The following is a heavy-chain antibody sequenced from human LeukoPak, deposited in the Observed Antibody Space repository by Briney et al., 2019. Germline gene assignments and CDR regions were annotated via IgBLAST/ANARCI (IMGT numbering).Heavy chain of an antibody. CDR1: GYSISSGYY. CDR3: ARISRTVDSDY. Sequence: SETLSLTCAVSGYSISSGYYWGWIRQPPGKGLEWIGSIYHSGSTYYNPSLKSRVTISVDTSKNQFSLKLSSVTAADTAVYYCARISRTVDSDYWGQGTLVTVSS. V-gene: IGHV4-38-2*01. D-gene: IGHD7-27*01. J-gene: IGHJ4*02. CDR2: IYHSGST.